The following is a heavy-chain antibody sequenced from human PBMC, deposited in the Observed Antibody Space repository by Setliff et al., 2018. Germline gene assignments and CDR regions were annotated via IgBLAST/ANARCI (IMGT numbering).Heavy chain of an antibody. CDR1: GFSFGISGMR. J-gene: IGHJ4*02. Sequence: SGPTLVNPTQTLTLTCTYSGFSFGISGMRLSWIRQAPGKALEWLARVDWDDDKFYSTSLATRLTISKDTSKNQVVLTMTNVDPVDTATYFCAHAPTLAEIPLGYFDSWGQGTLVTVSS. CDR3: AHAPTLAEIPLGYFDS. D-gene: IGHD3-16*01. CDR2: VDWDDDK. V-gene: IGHV2-70*04.